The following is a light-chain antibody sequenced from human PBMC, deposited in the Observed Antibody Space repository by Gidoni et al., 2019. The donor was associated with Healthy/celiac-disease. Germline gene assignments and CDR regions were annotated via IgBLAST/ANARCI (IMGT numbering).Light chain of an antibody. V-gene: IGKV3-15*01. J-gene: IGKJ1*01. Sequence: EIDMTQSQATLSVSTGERATLSCRARQSVSSNLAWYQQKPGQAPRHLIFGASTRTTGIPARFSGSGSGTEFTLTISSLQSEDFAVYSCQQYNYWPPTLTFGQGTKVEIK. CDR3: QQYNYWPPTLT. CDR1: QSVSSN. CDR2: GAS.